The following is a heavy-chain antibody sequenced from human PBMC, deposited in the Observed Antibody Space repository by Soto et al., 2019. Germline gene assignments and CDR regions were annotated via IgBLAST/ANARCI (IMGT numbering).Heavy chain of an antibody. V-gene: IGHV3-21*01. Sequence: GGSLRLSCAASGVTFSSNSMNWVRQAPGKGLEWVSSISGGSNYIYYADSVKGRFTISRDNAKNSLYLQMNSLRAEDTAVYYCATDSGVRDYWGQGTLVTVSS. CDR1: GVTFSSNS. D-gene: IGHD3-10*01. CDR2: ISGGSNYI. CDR3: ATDSGVRDY. J-gene: IGHJ4*02.